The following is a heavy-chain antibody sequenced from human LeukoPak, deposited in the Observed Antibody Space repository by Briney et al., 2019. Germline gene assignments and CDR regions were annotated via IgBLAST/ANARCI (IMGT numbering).Heavy chain of an antibody. Sequence: SETLSLTCTVSGGSISSGGYYWSWIRQHPGKGLEWIGYIYYSGSTYYNPSLKSRVTISVDTSKNQFSLKLSSVTAADTAVYYCARVEYYYDSSGFSDAFDIWGQGTMVTVSS. J-gene: IGHJ3*02. CDR1: GGSISSGGYY. D-gene: IGHD3-22*01. V-gene: IGHV4-31*03. CDR3: ARVEYYYDSSGFSDAFDI. CDR2: IYYSGST.